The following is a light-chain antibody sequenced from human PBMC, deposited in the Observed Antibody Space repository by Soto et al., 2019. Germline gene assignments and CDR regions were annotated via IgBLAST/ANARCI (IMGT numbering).Light chain of an antibody. CDR3: QQYETSPRT. Sequence: EIVLTQSPGTLSLSPGERATLSCRASQSVSSSYLAWYQQKPGQAPRLLIYGASSRATGIPDRFRGSGSGTEFTLTISRLEPEDFAVYYCQQYETSPRTFGQGTKVDIK. V-gene: IGKV3-20*01. CDR2: GAS. J-gene: IGKJ1*01. CDR1: QSVSSSY.